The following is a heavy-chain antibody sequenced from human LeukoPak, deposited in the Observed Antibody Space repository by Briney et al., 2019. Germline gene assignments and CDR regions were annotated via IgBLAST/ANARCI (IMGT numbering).Heavy chain of an antibody. J-gene: IGHJ4*02. V-gene: IGHV1-69*01. Sequence: ESSVNVSCKASVGTFSSYAFSWVRQAPGQGLEWMGGLFPIFCTANYAQKFQGRVTITADESTSTAYMELSSLRSEDTAMYYCARDSGTYYYDTSGYYSLPFDYWGQGTLVTVSS. CDR2: LFPIFCTA. D-gene: IGHD3-22*01. CDR3: ARDSGTYYYDTSGYYSLPFDY. CDR1: VGTFSSYA.